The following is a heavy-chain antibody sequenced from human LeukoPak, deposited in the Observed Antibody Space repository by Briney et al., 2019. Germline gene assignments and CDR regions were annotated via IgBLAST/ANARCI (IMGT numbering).Heavy chain of an antibody. D-gene: IGHD1-26*01. V-gene: IGHV3-74*01. J-gene: IGHJ5*02. Sequence: GGSLRLSCAASGVTFSLYWMHWVREGPGKGLMWASRLNEDGSTADYADSVKGRFTMSRDNAKGKVFLEMRGLTVEDTAIYFCVRERIYYSDLAYKERENFDPWGRGTLVTVSS. CDR2: LNEDGSTA. CDR3: VRERIYYSDLAYKERENFDP. CDR1: GVTFSLYW.